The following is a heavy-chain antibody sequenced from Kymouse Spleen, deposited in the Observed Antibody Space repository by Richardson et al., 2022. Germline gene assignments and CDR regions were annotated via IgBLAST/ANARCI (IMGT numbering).Heavy chain of an antibody. CDR1: GGSISSSSYY. Sequence: QLQLQESGPGLVKPSETLSLTCTVSGGSISSSSYYWGWIRQPPGKGLEWIGSIYYSGSTYYNPSLKSRVTISVDTSKNQFSLKLSSVTAADTAVYYCARQKGSGWYNPFDYWGQGTLVTVSS. J-gene: IGHJ4*02. V-gene: IGHV4-39*01. CDR2: IYYSGST. D-gene: IGHD6-19*01. CDR3: ARQKGSGWYNPFDY.